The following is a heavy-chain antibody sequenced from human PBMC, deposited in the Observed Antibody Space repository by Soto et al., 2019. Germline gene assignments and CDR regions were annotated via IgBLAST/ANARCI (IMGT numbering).Heavy chain of an antibody. CDR1: GFSFSTYS. D-gene: IGHD3-22*01. CDR3: VKPPASYYDSSAYYHV. CDR2: IGSDGGSA. V-gene: IGHV3-64D*06. Sequence: PGGSLRLSCSASGFSFSTYSIHWVRQAPGKGLEYVSDIGSDGGSAYYAESVKGRFTISRDNSRNTLYLQMSFLRVEDTAIYYCVKPPASYYDSSAYYHVWGQGTLVTVSS. J-gene: IGHJ4*02.